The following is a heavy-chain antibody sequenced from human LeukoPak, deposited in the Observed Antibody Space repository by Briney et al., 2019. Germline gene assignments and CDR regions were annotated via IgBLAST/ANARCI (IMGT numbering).Heavy chain of an antibody. Sequence: GGSLRLSCAASGFTFSNAWMSWVRQAPGKGLEWVGRIKSKTDGGTTDYAAPVKGRFTISRDDSKNTLYLLMNSLKTEDTAVYYCTTGISSGWPYYYYYGMDVWGQGTTVTVSS. CDR3: TTGISSGWPYYYYYGMDV. CDR1: GFTFSNAW. V-gene: IGHV3-15*01. D-gene: IGHD6-19*01. J-gene: IGHJ6*02. CDR2: IKSKTDGGTT.